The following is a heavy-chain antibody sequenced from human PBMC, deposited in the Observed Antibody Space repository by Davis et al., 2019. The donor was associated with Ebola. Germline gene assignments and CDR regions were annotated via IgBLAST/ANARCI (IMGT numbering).Heavy chain of an antibody. J-gene: IGHJ2*01. CDR3: ARGYYDSTGNRYFDF. CDR1: GYTFTGYY. Sequence: GESLKISCKGSGYTFTGYYMHWVRQAPGQGLEWMGRINPNSGGTNYAQKFQGRVTMTRDTSISTAYMELSRLRSDDTAVYYCARGYYDSTGNRYFDFWGRGTLVTVSS. V-gene: IGHV1-2*06. D-gene: IGHD3-22*01. CDR2: INPNSGGT.